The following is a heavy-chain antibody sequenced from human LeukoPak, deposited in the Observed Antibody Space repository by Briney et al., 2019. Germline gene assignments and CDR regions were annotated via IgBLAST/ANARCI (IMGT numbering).Heavy chain of an antibody. CDR1: GGSISSYY. J-gene: IGHJ4*02. CDR2: IYTSGST. Sequence: SETLSLTCTVSGGSISSYYWSWIRQPPGKGLEWIGYIYTSGSTNYNPSLKSRVTISVDTSKNQFSLKLSCVTAADTAVYYCARRSGSYYSDWGQGTLVTVSS. CDR3: ARRSGSYYSD. V-gene: IGHV4-4*09. D-gene: IGHD1-26*01.